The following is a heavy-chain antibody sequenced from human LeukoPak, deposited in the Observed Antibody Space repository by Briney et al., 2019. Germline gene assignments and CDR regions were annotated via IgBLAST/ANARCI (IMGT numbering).Heavy chain of an antibody. Sequence: PGGSLKLSCTASGFTFSGAAMHWVRQASGKGPEWVGHIRSKPNNYATAYAAPVKGRFTISRDDSKNTAYLQMNSLKIEDTAVYYCTRPLGAAAGTYFDPWGQGTLVTVSS. V-gene: IGHV3-73*01. CDR3: TRPLGAAAGTYFDP. CDR1: GFTFSGAA. CDR2: IRSKPNNYAT. D-gene: IGHD6-13*01. J-gene: IGHJ5*02.